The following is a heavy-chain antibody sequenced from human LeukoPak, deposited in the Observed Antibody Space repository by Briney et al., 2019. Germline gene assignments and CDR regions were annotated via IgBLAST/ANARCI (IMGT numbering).Heavy chain of an antibody. CDR1: GFTFSSSS. CDR3: AKGSGWYV. Sequence: GGSLRLSCAASGFTFSSSSMSWVRQAPGKGLEWVSVISGSGGSTDNADSVKGRSTISRDNSKNTLYLQINSLRAEDTAVYYCAKGSGWYVWGQGTLVTVSS. CDR2: ISGSGGST. J-gene: IGHJ4*02. V-gene: IGHV3-23*01. D-gene: IGHD6-19*01.